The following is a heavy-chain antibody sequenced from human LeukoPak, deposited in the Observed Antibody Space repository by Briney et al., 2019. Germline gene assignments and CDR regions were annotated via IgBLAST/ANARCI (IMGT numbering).Heavy chain of an antibody. J-gene: IGHJ4*02. CDR3: AGDLTYYDILTGYYY. CDR2: INHSGST. V-gene: IGHV4-34*01. Sequence: KPSETLSLTCAVYGGSFSGYYWSWIRQPPGKGLEWIGEINHSGSTNYNPSLKSRVTISVDTSKNQFSLKLSSVTAADTAVYYCAGDLTYYDILTGYYYWGQGTLATVSS. CDR1: GGSFSGYY. D-gene: IGHD3-9*01.